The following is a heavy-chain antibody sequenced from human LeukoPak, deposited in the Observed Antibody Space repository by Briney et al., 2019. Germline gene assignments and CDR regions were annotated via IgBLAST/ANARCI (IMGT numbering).Heavy chain of an antibody. CDR2: MNPNSGNT. V-gene: IGHV1-8*01. D-gene: IGHD1-26*01. CDR1: GYTFTSYD. J-gene: IGHJ3*02. Sequence: ASVKVSCKASGYTFTSYDINWVRQATGQGLEWMGWMNPNSGNTGYAQKFQGRVTMTRNTSISTAYMELSSLRSEDTAVYYCAIANSGSYYGRAFDIWGQGTMVTVSS. CDR3: AIANSGSYYGRAFDI.